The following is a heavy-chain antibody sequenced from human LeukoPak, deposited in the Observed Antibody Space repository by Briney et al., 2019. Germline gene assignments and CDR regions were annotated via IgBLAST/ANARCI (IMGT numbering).Heavy chain of an antibody. CDR1: GYNVVGYY. CDR2: ISAYNGNT. V-gene: IGHV1-18*04. D-gene: IGHD3-10*01. CDR3: AREYGSGSYVSDY. Sequence: ASVKVSCKASGYNVVGYYIHWVRQAPGQGLEWMGWISAYNGNTNYAQKLQGRVTMTTDTSTSTAYMELRSLRSDDTAVYYCAREYGSGSYVSDYWGQGTLVTVSS. J-gene: IGHJ4*02.